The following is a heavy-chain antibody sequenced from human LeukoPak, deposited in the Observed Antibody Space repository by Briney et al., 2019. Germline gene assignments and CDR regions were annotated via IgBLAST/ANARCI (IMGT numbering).Heavy chain of an antibody. CDR1: GFTFSDYY. V-gene: IGHV3-11*05. Sequence: GGSLRLSCAASGFTFSDYYMSWIRQAPGKGLEWISYISSSGTYTNYADSVKGRFTISRDNAKNSLYVQMNSLRAEDTAVYYCAKARSTLTYFDYWGQGTLVTVSS. CDR2: ISSSGTYT. CDR3: AKARSTLTYFDY. J-gene: IGHJ4*02.